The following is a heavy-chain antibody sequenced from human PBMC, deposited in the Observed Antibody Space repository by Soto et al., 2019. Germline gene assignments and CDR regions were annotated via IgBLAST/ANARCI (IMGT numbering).Heavy chain of an antibody. Sequence: SVKVSCKASEGTFSSYSITWVRQAPGQRLEWMGEIIPLLGTANYAQKFQGRVTITGDKSTSTIYMGLSSLRSDNTAVYYCARDPVDLFGYMDVWGQGTTVTVSS. CDR3: ARDPVDLFGYMDV. J-gene: IGHJ6*02. D-gene: IGHD6-25*01. CDR1: EGTFSSYS. V-gene: IGHV1-69*08. CDR2: IIPLLGTA.